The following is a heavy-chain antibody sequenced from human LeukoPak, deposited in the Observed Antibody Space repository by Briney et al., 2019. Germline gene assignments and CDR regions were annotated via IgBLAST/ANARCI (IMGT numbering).Heavy chain of an antibody. Sequence: PSETLSLTCAVSGYSISSGYYWGWIRQPPGKGLEWIGSIYHSGSTYYNPSLKSRVTISVDTSKNQFSLKLSSVTAADTAVYYCARQAMMVLDPSFAYWGQGPLFTV. V-gene: IGHV4-38-2*01. J-gene: IGHJ4*02. D-gene: IGHD3-22*01. CDR2: IYHSGST. CDR1: GYSISSGYY. CDR3: ARQAMMVLDPSFAY.